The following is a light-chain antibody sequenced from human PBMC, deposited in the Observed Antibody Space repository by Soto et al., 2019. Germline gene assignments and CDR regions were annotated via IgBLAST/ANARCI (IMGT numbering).Light chain of an antibody. CDR1: SSDVGGYNY. Sequence: QSVLTQPASVSGSPGQSITISCTGTSSDVGGYNYVSWYQQHPGKAPKLMIYDVSNRPSGVSNRFSGSKSGNTASLTISGLRAEDEADYYCSSYTSSSTLGGHVFGTGTKVTVL. CDR3: SSYTSSSTLGGHV. V-gene: IGLV2-14*01. J-gene: IGLJ1*01. CDR2: DVS.